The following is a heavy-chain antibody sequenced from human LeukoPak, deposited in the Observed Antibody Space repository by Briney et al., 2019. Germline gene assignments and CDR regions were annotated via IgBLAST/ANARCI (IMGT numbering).Heavy chain of an antibody. CDR2: IKQDGSEK. CDR1: GVILSPYW. CDR3: TRIFHSASWFFDL. Sequence: GGSLRLSCGASGVILSPYWMSWVRQAPGKGLEWVANIKQDGSEKNYVDSVKGRFTISRDNANNLVFLQMNNLRVEDTALYFCTRIFHSASWFFDLWGRGTLVTVSS. V-gene: IGHV3-7*01. D-gene: IGHD4/OR15-4a*01. J-gene: IGHJ2*01.